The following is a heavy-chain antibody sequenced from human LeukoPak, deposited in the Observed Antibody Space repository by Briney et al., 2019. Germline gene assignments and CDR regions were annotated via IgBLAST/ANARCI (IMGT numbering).Heavy chain of an antibody. J-gene: IGHJ4*02. CDR3: AKDTSSGYYGLFDY. CDR1: GFTFDDYA. V-gene: IGHV3-9*03. D-gene: IGHD3-22*01. Sequence: GRSLRLSRAASGFTFDDYAMHWVRQAPGKGLEWVSGISWNSGSIGYADSVKGRFTISRDNAKNSLYLQMNSLRAEDMALYYCAKDTSSGYYGLFDYWGQGTLVTVSS. CDR2: ISWNSGSI.